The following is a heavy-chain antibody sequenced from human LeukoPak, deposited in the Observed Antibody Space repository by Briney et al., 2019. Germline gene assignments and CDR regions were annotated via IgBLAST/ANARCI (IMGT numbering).Heavy chain of an antibody. Sequence: SETLSLTCTVSGGSISGSSYYWGWIRQPPGKGLEWIGSIYYSGSTYYNPSLKSRVTISVDTSKNQFSLKLSSVTAADTAVYYCARGRGYNPHAFDIWGQGTMVTVSS. CDR1: GGSISGSSYY. V-gene: IGHV4-39*07. J-gene: IGHJ3*02. CDR3: ARGRGYNPHAFDI. CDR2: IYYSGST. D-gene: IGHD5-18*01.